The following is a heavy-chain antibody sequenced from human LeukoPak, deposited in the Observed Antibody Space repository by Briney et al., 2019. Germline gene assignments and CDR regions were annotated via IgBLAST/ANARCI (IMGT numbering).Heavy chain of an antibody. CDR1: GFTFSSYS. D-gene: IGHD3-10*01. Sequence: PGGSLRLSCAASGFTFSSYSMNWVRQAPGKGLEWVSYIGSSSSTIYYADSVKGRFTIPRDNAKNSLYLQMNSLRAEDTAVYYCARARITMVRGPSASDYWGQGTLVTVSS. J-gene: IGHJ4*02. CDR3: ARARITMVRGPSASDY. V-gene: IGHV3-48*04. CDR2: IGSSSSTI.